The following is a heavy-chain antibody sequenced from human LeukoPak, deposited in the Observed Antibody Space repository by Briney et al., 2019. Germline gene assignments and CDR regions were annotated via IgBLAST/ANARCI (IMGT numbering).Heavy chain of an antibody. CDR2: IYYSGST. V-gene: IGHV4-59*01. CDR1: GGSLSSYY. Sequence: SETLSLTCTVSGGSLSSYYWSWIRQPPGKGLEWIGYIYYSGSTNYNPPLKSRVTISVDTSKNQFSLKLSSVTAADTAVYYCARDSDSRHFQHWGQGTLVTVSS. CDR3: ARDSDSRHFQH. J-gene: IGHJ1*01. D-gene: IGHD3-22*01.